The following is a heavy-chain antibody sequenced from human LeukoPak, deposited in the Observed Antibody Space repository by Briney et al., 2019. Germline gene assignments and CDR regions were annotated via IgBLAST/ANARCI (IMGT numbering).Heavy chain of an antibody. D-gene: IGHD3-10*01. CDR2: IYHSGST. J-gene: IGHJ4*02. CDR3: ARVGYGSGSLFDY. CDR1: GGSISSYY. V-gene: IGHV4-38-2*02. Sequence: SETLSLTCTVSGGSISSYYWSWIRQPPGKGLEWIGSIYHSGSTYYNPSLKSRVTISVDTSKNQFSLKLSSVTAADTAVYYCARVGYGSGSLFDYWGQGTLVTVSS.